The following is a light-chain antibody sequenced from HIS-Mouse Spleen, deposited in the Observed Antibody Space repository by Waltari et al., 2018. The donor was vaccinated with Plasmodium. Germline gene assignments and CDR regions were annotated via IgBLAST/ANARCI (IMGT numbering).Light chain of an antibody. CDR3: SSYTSSSTHWV. CDR2: DVS. V-gene: IGLV2-14*03. J-gene: IGLJ3*02. CDR1: SSDVGGYNY. Sequence: QSALTQPASVSGSPGQSITISCTGTSSDVGGYNYVSWYQQHPGKAPKLRIYDVSNRPSGVSNRFSGSKSGNTASLTISGLQAEDEADYYCSSYTSSSTHWVFGGGTKLTVL.